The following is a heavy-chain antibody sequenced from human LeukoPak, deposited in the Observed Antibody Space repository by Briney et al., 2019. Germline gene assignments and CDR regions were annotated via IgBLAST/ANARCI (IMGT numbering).Heavy chain of an antibody. D-gene: IGHD3-22*01. CDR3: ARVAYYYDSSGYLTFDP. V-gene: IGHV1-18*01. CDR2: ISAYNGNT. CDR1: GYTFISYG. Sequence: ASVKVSCKASGYTFISYGISWVRQAPGQGLEWMGWISAYNGNTNYAQKLQGRVTMTTDTSTSTAYMELRSLRSDDTAVYYCARVAYYYDSSGYLTFDPWGQGTLVTVSS. J-gene: IGHJ5*02.